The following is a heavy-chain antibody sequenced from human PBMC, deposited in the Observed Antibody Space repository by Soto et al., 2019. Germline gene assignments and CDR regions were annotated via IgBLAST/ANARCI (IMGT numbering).Heavy chain of an antibody. CDR1: GFSFSSYG. CDR2: ISYDENNK. Sequence: QVQLVESGGGVVHPGRSLRLSCAASGFSFSSYGMHWVRQAPGKGLEWVAVISYDENNKHYADSVKGRFTISRDNTKNTLYLQMTSLRVEDTAVYYFARSTTWAPNYDYSALEVWGPGTTVTVYS. V-gene: IGHV3-30*03. D-gene: IGHD1-26*01. CDR3: ARSTTWAPNYDYSALEV. J-gene: IGHJ6*02.